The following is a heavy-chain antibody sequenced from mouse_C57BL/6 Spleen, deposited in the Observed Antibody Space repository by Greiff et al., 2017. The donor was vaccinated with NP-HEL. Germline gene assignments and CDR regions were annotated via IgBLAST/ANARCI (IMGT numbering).Heavy chain of an antibody. V-gene: IGHV2-9-1*01. CDR1: GFSFTSYA. J-gene: IGHJ1*03. CDR3: ASHAGTRGWYFDV. D-gene: IGHD3-3*01. CDR2: IWTGGGT. Sequence: QVQLKESGPGLVAPSQSLSITCTVSGFSFTSYAISWVRQPPGKGLAWLGVIWTGGGTNYNSALKSRLSISKDNSKSQVFLKMNSLQTDDTARYYCASHAGTRGWYFDVWGTGTTVTVSS.